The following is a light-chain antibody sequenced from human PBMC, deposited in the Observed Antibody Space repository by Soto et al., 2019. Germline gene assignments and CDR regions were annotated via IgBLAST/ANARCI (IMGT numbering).Light chain of an antibody. V-gene: IGKV1-5*03. CDR3: QQYNSYWT. CDR1: QSISSW. J-gene: IGKJ1*01. CDR2: KAS. Sequence: DIQMTQSPSTLSASVGDRVTITCRASQSISSWLAWYQQKPGKAPKFLNYKASSLASGVPSRFSGSGSGTEFTLTISSLQPDDFATYYCQQYNSYWTFGQGTKVESK.